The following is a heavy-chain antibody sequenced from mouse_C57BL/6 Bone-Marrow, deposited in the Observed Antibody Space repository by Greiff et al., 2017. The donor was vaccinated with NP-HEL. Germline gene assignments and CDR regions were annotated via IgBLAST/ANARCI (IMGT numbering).Heavy chain of an antibody. J-gene: IGHJ1*03. CDR1: GYTFTSYW. V-gene: IGHV1-50*01. Sequence: QVQLQQSGAELVKPGASVKLSCKASGYTFTSYWMQWVKQRPGQGLEWIGEIDPSDSYTNYNQKFKGKATLTVDTSSSTAYMQLSSLTSEDSAVYYCARKTLTTVVAPYGYFDVWGTGTTVTVSS. CDR2: IDPSDSYT. CDR3: ARKTLTTVVAPYGYFDV. D-gene: IGHD1-1*01.